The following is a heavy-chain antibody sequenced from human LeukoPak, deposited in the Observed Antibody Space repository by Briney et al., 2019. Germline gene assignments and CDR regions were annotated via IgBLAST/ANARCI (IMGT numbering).Heavy chain of an antibody. J-gene: IGHJ6*03. Sequence: SETLSFTCAVYGGSFSGYYWSWIRQPPGKGLEWIGEINHSGSTNYNPSLKSRVTISVDTSKNQFSLKLSSVTAADTAVYYCARVYDFWSGTRYYYYMDVWGKGTTVTVSS. CDR1: GGSFSGYY. CDR3: ARVYDFWSGTRYYYYMDV. D-gene: IGHD3-3*01. CDR2: INHSGST. V-gene: IGHV4-34*01.